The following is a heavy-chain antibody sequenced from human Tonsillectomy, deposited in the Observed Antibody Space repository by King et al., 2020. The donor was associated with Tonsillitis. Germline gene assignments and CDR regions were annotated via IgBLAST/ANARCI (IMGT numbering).Heavy chain of an antibody. J-gene: IGHJ4*02. CDR2: IRTKAYGGTT. D-gene: IGHD2-15*01. CDR3: ARDRWQLWSVVDY. CDR1: GFTFGDYA. V-gene: IGHV3-49*03. Sequence: VQLVESGGGLVQPGRSRRLYCTASGFTFGDYAMNWFRQAPGRGLEWVGFIRTKAYGGTTEYAASVKGRFTISRDDSKSIAYLQMNSLKIEDTAVYYCARDRWQLWSVVDYWGQGTLVTVSS.